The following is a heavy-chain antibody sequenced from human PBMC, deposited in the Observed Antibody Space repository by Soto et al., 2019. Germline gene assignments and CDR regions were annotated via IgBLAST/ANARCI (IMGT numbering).Heavy chain of an antibody. J-gene: IGHJ3*02. D-gene: IGHD2-2*01. V-gene: IGHV4-34*01. CDR2: INHSGST. Sequence: QVQLQQWGAGLLKPSETLSLTCAVYGGSFSGYYWSWIRQPPGKGLEWIGEINHSGSTKYNPSLKSRVTISVDTSKNQFSGKLSSVTAADTAVYYCARGRLTVVVPAAMREAFDIWGQGTMVTVSS. CDR3: ARGRLTVVVPAAMREAFDI. CDR1: GGSFSGYY.